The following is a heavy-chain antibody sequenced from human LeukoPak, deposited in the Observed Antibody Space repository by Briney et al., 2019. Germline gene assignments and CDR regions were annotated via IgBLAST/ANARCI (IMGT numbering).Heavy chain of an antibody. J-gene: IGHJ3*02. Sequence: GGSLRLSCAASGISLSSYAMTWVRQAPGKGLEWVSAISGSGGSTYYADSVKGRFTISRDNSKNTLYLQMNSLRAEDRAVYYCAKDRHYDFWSGSTFDIWGQGTMVTVSS. CDR2: ISGSGGST. CDR3: AKDRHYDFWSGSTFDI. D-gene: IGHD3-3*01. CDR1: GISLSSYA. V-gene: IGHV3-23*01.